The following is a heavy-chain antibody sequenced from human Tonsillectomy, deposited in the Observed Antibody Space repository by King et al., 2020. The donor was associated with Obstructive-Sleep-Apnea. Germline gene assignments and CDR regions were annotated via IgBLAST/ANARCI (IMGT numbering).Heavy chain of an antibody. CDR1: GFTFDDYA. CDR2: ISLNIGTI. CDR3: SKGRYGDYPIDAFDI. J-gene: IGHJ3*02. V-gene: IGHV3-9*01. Sequence: QLVQSGGGLLQPGRSLRLSCAASGFTFDDYAMHWVRQAPGKGLEWVSGISLNIGTIGYADSVKGRFTISRDNAKNSLYLQMNSLRAEDTALYYCSKGRYGDYPIDAFDIWGQGTMVTVSS. D-gene: IGHD4-17*01.